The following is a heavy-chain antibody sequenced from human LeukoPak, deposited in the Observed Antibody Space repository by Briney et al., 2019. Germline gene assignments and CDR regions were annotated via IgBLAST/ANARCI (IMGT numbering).Heavy chain of an antibody. CDR3: AKDLPLSGARFFQH. CDR1: GLTFSNAW. V-gene: IGHV3-15*01. Sequence: PGGSLRLSCRISGLTFSNAWLTWVRQVPGKGLEWVGHIRSYVDGGTTEYAASVRGRFIISRDDSKNTMHLQMSRLKTDDTAVYFCAKDLPLSGARFFQHWGQGTLVTVSS. J-gene: IGHJ1*01. CDR2: IRSYVDGGTT. D-gene: IGHD6-25*01.